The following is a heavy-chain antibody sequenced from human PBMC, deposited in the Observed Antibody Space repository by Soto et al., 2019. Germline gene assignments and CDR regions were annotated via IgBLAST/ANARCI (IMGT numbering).Heavy chain of an antibody. J-gene: IGHJ4*01. Sequence: EVQLVESGGGLGQPGRSLRLSCAASGFTFDDYAMHWVRQAPGKGLEWVSGISWNSGSIGYADSVKGRFTISRDNAKNFLYLQMNSLRAEDTALYYCATLGYCSSTSCYDYWGHGTLVTVSS. CDR3: ATLGYCSSTSCYDY. CDR2: ISWNSGSI. D-gene: IGHD2-2*01. CDR1: GFTFDDYA. V-gene: IGHV3-9*01.